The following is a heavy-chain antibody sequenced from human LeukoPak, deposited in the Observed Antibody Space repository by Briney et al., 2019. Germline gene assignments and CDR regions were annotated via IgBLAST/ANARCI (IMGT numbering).Heavy chain of an antibody. J-gene: IGHJ5*01. CDR1: GGSISSSSYY. V-gene: IGHV4-39*01. CDR3: ARQRGWYDS. Sequence: SETLSLTCTVSGGSISSSSYYWGWIRRPPGNGLEWIGEINHSGSTKYNPSLKSRVTISVDTSKNQFSLTLSSVTAADTAVYYCARQRGWYDSWGQGTLVTVSS. CDR2: INHSGST.